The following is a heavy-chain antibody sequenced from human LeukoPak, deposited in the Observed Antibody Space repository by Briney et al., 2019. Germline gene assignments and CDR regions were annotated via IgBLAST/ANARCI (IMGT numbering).Heavy chain of an antibody. D-gene: IGHD5-18*01. CDR1: GFTFSNYA. V-gene: IGHV3-7*01. CDR3: ARGPRARGYSYALYYYGMDV. CDR2: IKQDGSEK. Sequence: GGSLRLSCAASGFTFSNYAMTWVRQAPGEGLEWVGNIKQDGSEKNYVDSVKGRFTISRDNAKNSLYLQMNSLRAEDTVVYYCARGPRARGYSYALYYYGMDVWGRGTTVTVSS. J-gene: IGHJ6*02.